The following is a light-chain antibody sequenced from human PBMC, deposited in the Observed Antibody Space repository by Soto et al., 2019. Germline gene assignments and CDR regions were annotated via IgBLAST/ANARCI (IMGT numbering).Light chain of an antibody. CDR3: SSHTRSSTL. CDR1: SSDVGGYNY. J-gene: IGLJ1*01. V-gene: IGLV2-14*01. CDR2: DVS. Sequence: QSALTQPASVSGSPGQSITISCTGTSSDVGGYNYVSWYQQHPGKAPKLMIYDVSNRPSGVSNRFSGSKSGNTASLTISVLQAEDEADYYCSSHTRSSTLFGTGTKVTVL.